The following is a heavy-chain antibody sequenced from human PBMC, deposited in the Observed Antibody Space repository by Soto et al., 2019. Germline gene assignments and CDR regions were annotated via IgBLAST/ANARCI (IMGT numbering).Heavy chain of an antibody. Sequence: QVQLVQSGAEVKKPGSSVKVSCKASGGTFSSYAIIWVRQAPGQGLEWMGGIIPIFGTANYAQKFQGRVTITADKSTSTAYMELSSLRSEDTAVYYCACWAPNIVVVPAAIDYYYGMDVWGQGTTVTVSS. CDR2: IIPIFGTA. J-gene: IGHJ6*02. CDR1: GGTFSSYA. V-gene: IGHV1-69*06. CDR3: ACWAPNIVVVPAAIDYYYGMDV. D-gene: IGHD2-2*02.